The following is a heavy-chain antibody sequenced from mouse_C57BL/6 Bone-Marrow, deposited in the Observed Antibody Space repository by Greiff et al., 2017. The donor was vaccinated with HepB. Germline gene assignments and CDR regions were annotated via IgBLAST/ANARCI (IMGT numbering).Heavy chain of an antibody. CDR2: ISDGGSYT. CDR1: GFTFSSYA. J-gene: IGHJ3*01. V-gene: IGHV5-4*03. D-gene: IGHD1-1*01. Sequence: DVKLVESGGGLVKPGGSLKLSCAASGFTFSSYAMSWVRQTPEKRLEWVATISDGGSYTYYPDNVKGRFTISRDNAKNNLYLQMSHLKSEDTAMYYCARGGRRFAYWGQGTLVTVSA. CDR3: ARGGRRFAY.